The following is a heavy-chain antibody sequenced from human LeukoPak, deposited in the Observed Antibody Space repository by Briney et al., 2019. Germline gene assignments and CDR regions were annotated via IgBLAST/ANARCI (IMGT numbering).Heavy chain of an antibody. CDR1: GFIFSGYA. Sequence: PGGSLRLSCAASGFIFSGYAMHWVRQAPGKGLEWVAFISSDGSNKYYADSVKGRFTISRDNSKNTLYLQMNSLGDEDTAVYYCDPHDSSSHFWGQGTLVTVSS. J-gene: IGHJ4*02. D-gene: IGHD6-6*01. CDR3: DPHDSSSHF. CDR2: ISSDGSNK. V-gene: IGHV3-30-3*01.